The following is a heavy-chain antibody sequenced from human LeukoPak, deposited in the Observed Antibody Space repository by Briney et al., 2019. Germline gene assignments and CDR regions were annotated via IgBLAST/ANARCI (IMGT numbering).Heavy chain of an antibody. D-gene: IGHD2-2*01. Sequence: SETLSLTCTVSGGSISSGHYYWSWIRQPPGKGLEWIGYIYYSGSTHYSTSLKSRVTISVDTSKNQCSLKLSSVTAADTAVYYCARHCSSPSCYLGYFDYWGQGTLVTVSS. CDR2: IYYSGST. V-gene: IGHV4-30-4*08. J-gene: IGHJ4*02. CDR1: GGSISSGHYY. CDR3: ARHCSSPSCYLGYFDY.